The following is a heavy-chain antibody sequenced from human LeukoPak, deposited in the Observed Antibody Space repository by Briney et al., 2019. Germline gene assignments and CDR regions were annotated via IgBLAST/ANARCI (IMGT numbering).Heavy chain of an antibody. CDR1: GFTFSSYG. CDR2: IRNDGSNK. D-gene: IGHD2-2*01. CDR3: ARDWGGYCSSTSCYSHMDV. V-gene: IGHV3-30*02. Sequence: PGGSLRLSCAASGFTFSSYGMHWVRQAPDKGLEWVAFIRNDGSNKYYADSVKGRFTISRDNAKNSLYLQMNSLRAEDTAVFYCARDWGGYCSSTSCYSHMDVWGKGTTVTVSS. J-gene: IGHJ6*03.